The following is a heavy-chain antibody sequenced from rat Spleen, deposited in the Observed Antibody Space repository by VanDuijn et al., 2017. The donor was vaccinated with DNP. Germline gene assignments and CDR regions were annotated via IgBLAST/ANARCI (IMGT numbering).Heavy chain of an antibody. Sequence: EVQLVESGGGLVQPGRSLKLSCAASGFTFSNYGMAWVRQAPTKGLEWVASISTGGGNTYYLDSVKGRFTISRDNAKSSLYLQMDSLRSEDTATYYCTTGGMGYWYFDFWGPGTMVTVSS. J-gene: IGHJ1*01. CDR1: GFTFSNYG. CDR3: TTGGMGYWYFDF. V-gene: IGHV5S13*01. D-gene: IGHD1-7*01. CDR2: ISTGGGNT.